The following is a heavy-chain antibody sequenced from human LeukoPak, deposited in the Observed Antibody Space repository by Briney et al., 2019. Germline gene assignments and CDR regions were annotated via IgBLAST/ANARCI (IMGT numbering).Heavy chain of an antibody. J-gene: IGHJ6*02. CDR3: ARSSLTGYYYYYYGMDV. D-gene: IGHD3-9*01. CDR2: IYYSGST. CDR1: GGSISSNNYY. V-gene: IGHV4-39*01. Sequence: SESLSLTCTVSGGSISSNNYYWGWIRQPPGKGLEWIGSIYYSGSTYYNPSLKSRVTISVDTSKNQFSLKLSSVTAADTAVYYCARSSLTGYYYYYYGMDVWGQGTTVTVSS.